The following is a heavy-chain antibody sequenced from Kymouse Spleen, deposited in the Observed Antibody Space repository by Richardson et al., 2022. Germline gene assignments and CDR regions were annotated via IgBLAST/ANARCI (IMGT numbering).Heavy chain of an antibody. CDR3: ARDPSGCLPSNWFDP. J-gene: IGHJ5*02. CDR1: GFTFSSYS. D-gene: IGHD6-19*01. V-gene: IGHV3-21*03. CDR2: ISSSSSYI. Sequence: EVQLVESGGGLVKPGGSLRLSCAASGFTFSSYSMNWVRQAPGKGLEWVSSISSSSSYIYYADSVKGRFTISRDNAKNSLYLQMNSLRAEDTAVYYCARDPSGCLPSNWFDPWGQGTLVTVSS.